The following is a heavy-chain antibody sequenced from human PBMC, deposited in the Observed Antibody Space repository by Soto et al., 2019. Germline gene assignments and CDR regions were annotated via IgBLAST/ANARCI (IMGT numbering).Heavy chain of an antibody. CDR3: ARGSGLSTVTTNSIVAGSPNDFDP. Sequence: SLRLSFAASGFTFSSYSINWVRQAPGKGLEWVSSISSSSSYIYYADSVKGRFTISRDNAKNSLYLQMNSLRAEDTAVYYCARGSGLSTVTTNSIVAGSPNDFDPWGQGTLVTVSS. D-gene: IGHD4-17*01. V-gene: IGHV3-21*01. J-gene: IGHJ5*02. CDR2: ISSSSSYI. CDR1: GFTFSSYS.